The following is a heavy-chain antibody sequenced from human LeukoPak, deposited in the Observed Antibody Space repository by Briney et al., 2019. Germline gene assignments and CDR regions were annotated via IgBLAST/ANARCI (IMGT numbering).Heavy chain of an antibody. CDR2: INLSAGST. CDR3: ARVVTPRYCSTPICYWKGWFDP. J-gene: IGHJ5*02. D-gene: IGHD2-2*01. Sequence: ASVKVSCQAPGYTFTGYYMHWVRQAPGQGLAWMGIINLSAGSTSYAQKFQGRLTMTRDTSTSTVYMELSSLRSEDTAVYYCARVVTPRYCSTPICYWKGWFDPWGQGTLVTVSS. CDR1: GYTFTGYY. V-gene: IGHV1-46*01.